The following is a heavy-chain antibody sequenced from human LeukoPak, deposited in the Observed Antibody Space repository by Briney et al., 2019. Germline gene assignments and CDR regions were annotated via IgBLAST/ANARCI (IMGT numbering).Heavy chain of an antibody. CDR1: GDSISSGDYY. V-gene: IGHV4-61*02. CDR3: ARGIRGAADY. D-gene: IGHD3-16*01. Sequence: SQTLSLTCTVSGDSISSGDYYWSWIRQPAGKGLEWIGRISSSGSTNYNPSLKSRVTISVDTSKNQFSLNLNSVTAADTAVYYCARGIRGAADYWGQGTLVTVSS. J-gene: IGHJ4*02. CDR2: ISSSGST.